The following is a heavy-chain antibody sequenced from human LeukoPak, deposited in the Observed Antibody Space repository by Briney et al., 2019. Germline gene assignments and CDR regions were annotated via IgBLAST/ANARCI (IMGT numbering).Heavy chain of an antibody. J-gene: IGHJ4*02. CDR1: GYTFTSYG. V-gene: IGHV1-18*01. CDR2: ISAYNGNT. D-gene: IGHD3-16*01. CDR3: ARASYLFGQPGY. Sequence: ASVKVSCKASGYTFTSYGISWVRQAPGQGLEWMGWISAYNGNTNYAQKLQGRVTMTTDTSTSTAYMELRSLRSDDTAAYYCARASYLFGQPGYWGQGTLVTVSS.